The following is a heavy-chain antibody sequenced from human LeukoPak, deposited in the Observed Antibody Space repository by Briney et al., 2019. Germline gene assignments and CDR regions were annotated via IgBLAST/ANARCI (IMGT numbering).Heavy chain of an antibody. CDR1: GFTFSSYA. Sequence: GGSLRLSCAASGFTFSSYAMHWVRQAPGKGLEYVSAISSNGGSTYYANSVKGRFTISRDNSKNTLYLQMGSLRAEDMAVCYCARGPNQYYYDSSGYHNDYWGQGTLVTVSS. J-gene: IGHJ4*02. CDR2: ISSNGGST. CDR3: ARGPNQYYYDSSGYHNDY. D-gene: IGHD3-22*01. V-gene: IGHV3-64*01.